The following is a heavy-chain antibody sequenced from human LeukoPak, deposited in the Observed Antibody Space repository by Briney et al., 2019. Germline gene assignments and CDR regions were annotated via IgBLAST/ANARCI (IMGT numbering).Heavy chain of an antibody. CDR1: GFIFSSYA. J-gene: IGHJ4*02. V-gene: IGHV3-21*01. CDR2: ISSDSSYI. Sequence: PGGSLRLSCAASGFIFSSYAMNWVCQAPGKGLEWVSSISSDSSYIYYADSLKGRFTVSRDNAKNSLYLQMNSLRAEDTAVYYCARWSRVYSSSFTFDYWGQGTLVTVSS. D-gene: IGHD6-6*01. CDR3: ARWSRVYSSSFTFDY.